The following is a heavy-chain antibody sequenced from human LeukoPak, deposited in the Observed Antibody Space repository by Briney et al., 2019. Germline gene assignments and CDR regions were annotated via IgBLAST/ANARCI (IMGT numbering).Heavy chain of an antibody. J-gene: IGHJ4*02. D-gene: IGHD4-17*01. CDR2: ISTSSTTI. CDR1: GFTFSSYG. CDR3: ASLNGDYDDY. Sequence: PGGSLRLSCAASGFTFSSYGMNWVRQAPGKGLEWISYISTSSTTIYDADSVKGRFTISRDNAKNSLYLQMNSLRAEDTAVYYCASLNGDYDDYWGQGTLVTVSS. V-gene: IGHV3-48*01.